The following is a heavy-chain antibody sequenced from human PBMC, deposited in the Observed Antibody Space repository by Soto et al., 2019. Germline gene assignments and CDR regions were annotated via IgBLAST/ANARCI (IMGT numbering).Heavy chain of an antibody. J-gene: IGHJ4*02. V-gene: IGHV1-46*03. D-gene: IGHD3-10*01. CDR2: INPFDGSR. Sequence: ASVKVSCKASGYIFTSYYIHWVRQAPGQGLEWMGWINPFDGSRMFAQSFQGRVTMTRDTSTSTVYMEVSSLRSEDTAVYYCSRVDPGETSPFDHWGQGTLLTVSS. CDR3: SRVDPGETSPFDH. CDR1: GYIFTSYY.